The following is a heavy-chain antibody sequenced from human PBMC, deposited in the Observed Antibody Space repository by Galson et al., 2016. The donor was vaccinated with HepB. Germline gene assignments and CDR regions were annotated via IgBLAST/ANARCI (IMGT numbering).Heavy chain of an antibody. J-gene: IGHJ3*02. V-gene: IGHV3-66*01. D-gene: IGHD1-26*01. CDR1: GFTVGNNY. Sequence: SLRLSCAASGFTVGNNYMSWVRQAPGKGLEWISNIYITGSTQYANSVKGRFTISRDSSTNTLYLQMNSLRAEDTAVYYCARVGSWVATTEDAFDIWGQGTMVTVSS. CDR3: ARVGSWVATTEDAFDI. CDR2: IYITGST.